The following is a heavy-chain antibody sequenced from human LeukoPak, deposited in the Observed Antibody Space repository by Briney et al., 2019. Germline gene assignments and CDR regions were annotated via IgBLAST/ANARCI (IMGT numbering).Heavy chain of an antibody. CDR3: AKDTTVAVARGVGDYYYGVDV. Sequence: GGSLRLSCAASGFTFSSYAMSCVRQAPGKGLEWVSAISRTGGSTYYADSVKGRFTISRDNSKNTLYLQMNSLRAEDTAVYYCAKDTTVAVARGVGDYYYGVDVWGKGTTVTVSS. CDR1: GFTFSSYA. J-gene: IGHJ6*04. CDR2: ISRTGGST. D-gene: IGHD6-19*01. V-gene: IGHV3-23*01.